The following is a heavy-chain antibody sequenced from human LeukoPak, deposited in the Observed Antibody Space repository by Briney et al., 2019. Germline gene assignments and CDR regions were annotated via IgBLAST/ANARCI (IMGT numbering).Heavy chain of an antibody. Sequence: GGSLILSCAASGFTFSSYWMHWVRQAPGKGLVWVSRINSDGSSTSYADSVKGRFTISRDNAKNTLYLQMNSLRAEDTAVYYCARDPGYYYYYGMDVWGQGTTVTVSS. V-gene: IGHV3-74*01. CDR1: GFTFSSYW. CDR3: ARDPGYYYYYGMDV. CDR2: INSDGSST. J-gene: IGHJ6*02.